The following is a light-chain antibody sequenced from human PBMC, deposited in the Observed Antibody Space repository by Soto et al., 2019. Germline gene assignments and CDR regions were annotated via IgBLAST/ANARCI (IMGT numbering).Light chain of an antibody. J-gene: IGLJ2*01. CDR1: SSDVGGYNY. Sequence: QSALTQPRSVSGSPGQSVTIYCTGTSSDVGGYNYVSRYQQHPGKAPKLMIYDVSKRPSGVPDRVSGSKSGNTASLTISGLQAEDEADYYCCSYAGSYTRVFGGGTKLTVL. CDR2: DVS. CDR3: CSYAGSYTRV. V-gene: IGLV2-11*01.